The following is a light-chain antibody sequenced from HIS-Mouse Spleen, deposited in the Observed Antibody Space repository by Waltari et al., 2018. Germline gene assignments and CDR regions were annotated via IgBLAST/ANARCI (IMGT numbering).Light chain of an antibody. CDR2: DVS. V-gene: IGLV2-11*01. CDR1: SSDVGGYNY. CDR3: CSYAGSYTGV. Sequence: QSALTQPRSVSGSPGQSVTISCTGTSSDVGGYNYFPWYQQHPGKAPKLMIYDVSKRPSGVPDRFSGSKSGNTASLTISGLQAEDEADYYCCSYAGSYTGVFGTGTKVTVL. J-gene: IGLJ1*01.